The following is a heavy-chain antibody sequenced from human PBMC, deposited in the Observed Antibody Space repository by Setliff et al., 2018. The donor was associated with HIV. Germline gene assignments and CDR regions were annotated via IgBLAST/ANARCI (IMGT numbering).Heavy chain of an antibody. D-gene: IGHD1-26*01. J-gene: IGHJ3*02. CDR3: ARAGTGRSPEAFNM. CDR2: ITNSGGTT. V-gene: IGHV3-23*01. Sequence: GGSLRFSCAASGFTFSDYAMTWVRQAPGEGLEWVSAITNSGGTTFYTDSVEGRFTVSRDNSKNTLYLQMNSLRADDTAIYYCARAGTGRSPEAFNMWSQGTMVTVSS. CDR1: GFTFSDYA.